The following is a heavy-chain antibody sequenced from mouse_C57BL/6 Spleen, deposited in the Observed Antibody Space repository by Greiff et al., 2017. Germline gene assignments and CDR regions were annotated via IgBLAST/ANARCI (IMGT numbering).Heavy chain of an antibody. Sequence: QVQLQQPGAELVKPGASVKLSCKASGYTFTSYWMHWVKQRPGQGLEWIGMIHPNSGSTNYNEKFKSKATLTVDKSSSTAYMQLSSLTSEDSADYYGERSNSSIHWNFEVWGTGTTVTVSS. CDR1: GYTFTSYW. CDR3: ERSNSSIHWNFEV. CDR2: IHPNSGST. D-gene: IGHD1-1*01. J-gene: IGHJ1*03. V-gene: IGHV1-64*01.